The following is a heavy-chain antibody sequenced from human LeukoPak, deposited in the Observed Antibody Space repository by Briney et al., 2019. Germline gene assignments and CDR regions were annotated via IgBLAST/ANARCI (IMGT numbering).Heavy chain of an antibody. CDR3: ARNKEGKSLDY. CDR1: GYTFTDYY. CDR2: MNPKRGDT. J-gene: IGHJ4*02. Sequence: WASVKVSCKASGYTFTDYYIHWVRQAPGQGLEWMAWMNPKRGDTSYAQKFQGRVTMTRDTSISTAYMELSRLRFDDTAVYYCARNKEGKSLDYWGQGTLVTVSS. V-gene: IGHV1-2*02.